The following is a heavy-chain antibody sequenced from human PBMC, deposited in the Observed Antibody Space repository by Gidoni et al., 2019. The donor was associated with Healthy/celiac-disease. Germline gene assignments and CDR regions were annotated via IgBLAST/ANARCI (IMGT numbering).Heavy chain of an antibody. Sequence: EVQLVESGGGLVKPGGSLRLSGAASGFTFSSSSMNWVRQAPGKGLAWVSSISSSSSYIYYADSVKGRFTISRDNAKNSLYLQMNSLRAEDTAVYYCAREGLEWLLSTHGSVVYYFDYWGQGTLVTVSS. CDR2: ISSSSSYI. V-gene: IGHV3-21*01. J-gene: IGHJ4*02. CDR1: GFTFSSSS. CDR3: AREGLEWLLSTHGSVVYYFDY. D-gene: IGHD3-3*01.